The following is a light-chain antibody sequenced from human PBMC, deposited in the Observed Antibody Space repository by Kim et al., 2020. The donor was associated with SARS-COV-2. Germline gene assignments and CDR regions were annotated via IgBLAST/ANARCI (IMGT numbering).Light chain of an antibody. CDR3: ETCDSNTRV. V-gene: IGLV4-60*03. Sequence: SVKHTCTLSSGHSSSIIAWPQQQPGKAPRYLLKLEGSGSYNKARGVPDRSSGSRSGAHRYLTNSIRQSEDEADYYCETCDSNTRVFGGGTQLTVL. CDR1: SGHSSSI. CDR2: LEGSGSY. J-gene: IGLJ3*02.